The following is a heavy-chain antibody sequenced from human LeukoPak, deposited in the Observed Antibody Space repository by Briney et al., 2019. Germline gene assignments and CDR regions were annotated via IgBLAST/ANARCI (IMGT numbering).Heavy chain of an antibody. CDR2: IYTSGST. J-gene: IGHJ4*02. D-gene: IGHD3-3*01. CDR1: GGSISSYY. CDR3: ARGDFWSGYDDY. Sequence: SETLSLTCTVSGGSISSYYWSWIRQPAGKGLEWIGRIYTSGSTNYNPSLKSRVTMSVDTSKNQISLKLGSVTAADTAVYYCARGDFWSGYDDYWGQGTLVTVSS. V-gene: IGHV4-4*07.